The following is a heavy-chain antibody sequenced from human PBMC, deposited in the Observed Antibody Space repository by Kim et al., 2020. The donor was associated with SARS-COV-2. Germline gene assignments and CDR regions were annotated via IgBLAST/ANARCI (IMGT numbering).Heavy chain of an antibody. CDR1: GFTFSSYA. D-gene: IGHD5-18*01. CDR3: ARPCEVDTAMVTNDAFDI. Sequence: GGSLRLSCAASGFTFSSYAMHWVRQAPGKGLEWVAVISYDGSNKYYADSVKGRFTISRDNSKNTLYLQMNSLRAEDTAVYYCARPCEVDTAMVTNDAFDIWGQGRMATVSS. J-gene: IGHJ3*02. CDR2: ISYDGSNK. V-gene: IGHV3-30*04.